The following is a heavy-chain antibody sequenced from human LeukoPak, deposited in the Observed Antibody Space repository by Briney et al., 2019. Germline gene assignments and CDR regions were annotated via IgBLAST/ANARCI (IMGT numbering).Heavy chain of an antibody. CDR2: MNPNSGNT. V-gene: IGHV1-8*01. J-gene: IGHJ4*02. CDR3: AAGIAVGGNFN. D-gene: IGHD6-19*01. CDR1: GYTFTSYD. Sequence: ASVKVSCKASGYTFTSYDINWVRQATGQGLEWMGWMNPNSGNTGYAQKFQGRVTITADKSTSTAYMELSSLRSEDTAVYYCAAGIAVGGNFNWGQGTLVTVSS.